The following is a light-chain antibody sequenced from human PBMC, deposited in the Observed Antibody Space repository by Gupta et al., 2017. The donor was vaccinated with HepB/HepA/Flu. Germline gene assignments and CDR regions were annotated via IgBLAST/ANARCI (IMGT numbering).Light chain of an antibody. V-gene: IGLV10-54*01. J-gene: IGLJ3*02. CDR1: SNNVGNQG. Sequence: QAGLTQPPSVSKDLRQTATLTCTGNSNNVGNQGAAWLQQHQGQPPKLLSYRNNNRPSGIPERLSASRSGNTASLTITGLQPEDEADYYCSTWDSSLSVRVFGGGTKLTVL. CDR3: STWDSSLSVRV. CDR2: RNN.